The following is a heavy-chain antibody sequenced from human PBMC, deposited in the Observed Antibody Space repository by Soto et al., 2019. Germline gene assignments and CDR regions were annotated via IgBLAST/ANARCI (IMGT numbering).Heavy chain of an antibody. V-gene: IGHV3-30*18. CDR3: AKDWSWNYENWFDP. D-gene: IGHD1-7*01. J-gene: IGHJ5*02. Sequence: GGSLRLSCAASGFTFSSYGMHWVRQAPGKGLEWVAVISYDGSNKYYADSVKGRFTISRDNSKNTLYLQMNSLRAEDTAVYYCAKDWSWNYENWFDPWGQGTLVTVSS. CDR1: GFTFSSYG. CDR2: ISYDGSNK.